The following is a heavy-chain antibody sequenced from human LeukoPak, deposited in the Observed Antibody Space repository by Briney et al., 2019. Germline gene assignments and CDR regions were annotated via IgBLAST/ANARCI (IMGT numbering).Heavy chain of an antibody. D-gene: IGHD3-22*01. V-gene: IGHV3-9*01. CDR2: INWSGGSI. CDR1: GFTFDDYA. Sequence: GGSLRLSCAASGFTFDDYAMHWVRQAPGKGLEWVSGINWSGGSIGYAASVKGRFTISRDNAKNSLYLQMNGLRPEDTTLYYCAKDRSSGFRAFDIWGQGSVVTVSS. J-gene: IGHJ3*02. CDR3: AKDRSSGFRAFDI.